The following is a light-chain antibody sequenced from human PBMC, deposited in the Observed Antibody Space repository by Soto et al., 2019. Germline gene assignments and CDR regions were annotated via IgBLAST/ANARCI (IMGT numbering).Light chain of an antibody. Sequence: QPVLTQPPSMSGAPGQRVTISCTGSSSDIGAGYDVHWYQQFPGTAPKLLIYSNINRPSGVPDRFSGSKSGTSASLAITGLQAEDEADYYCQSYDSSLGGSKGVFGGGT. CDR2: SNI. CDR1: SSDIGAGYD. CDR3: QSYDSSLGGSKGV. V-gene: IGLV1-40*01. J-gene: IGLJ3*02.